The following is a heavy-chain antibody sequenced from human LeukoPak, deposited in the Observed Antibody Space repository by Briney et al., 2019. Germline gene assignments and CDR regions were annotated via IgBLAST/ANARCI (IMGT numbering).Heavy chain of an antibody. V-gene: IGHV4-38-2*02. J-gene: IGHJ4*02. CDR1: GYSIRSDYS. CDR3: VRDIWGLPPDY. CDR2: IYHSGNT. Sequence: PSETLSLTCTVSGYSIRSDYSWGWVRQPPGKGLEWIGIIYHSGNTYYNPSLKSRVTMPVDTSKNQFSLKMSSVTVADTAVYYCVRDIWGLPPDYWGQGTLVTVST. D-gene: IGHD7-27*01.